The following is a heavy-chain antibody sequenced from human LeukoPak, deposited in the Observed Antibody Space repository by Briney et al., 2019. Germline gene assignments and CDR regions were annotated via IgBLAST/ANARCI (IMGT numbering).Heavy chain of an antibody. CDR2: ISWNSGSI. V-gene: IGHV3-9*01. J-gene: IGHJ5*02. CDR1: GFTFDDYA. CDR3: AEAPASYYGGGWFDP. Sequence: GGSLRLSCAASGFTFDDYAMHWVRQAPGKGLEWVSGISWNSGSIGYADSVKGRFTISRDNAKNSLYLQMNSPRAEDTALYYCAEAPASYYGGGWFDPWGQGTLVTVSS. D-gene: IGHD1-26*01.